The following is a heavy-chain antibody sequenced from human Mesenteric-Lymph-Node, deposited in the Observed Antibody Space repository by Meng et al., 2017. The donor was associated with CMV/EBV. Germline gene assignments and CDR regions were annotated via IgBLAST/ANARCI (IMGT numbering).Heavy chain of an antibody. CDR3: ARDPLGYCSSTSCRGHYYYGMDV. D-gene: IGHD2-2*03. J-gene: IGHJ6*02. Sequence: GESLKISCAASGFTFSSYSMNWVRQAPGKGLEWVSSISSSSSYIYYADSVKGRFTISRDNAKNSLYLQMNSLRAEDTAVYYCARDPLGYCSSTSCRGHYYYGMDVWGQGTTVTV. CDR2: ISSSSSYI. V-gene: IGHV3-21*01. CDR1: GFTFSSYS.